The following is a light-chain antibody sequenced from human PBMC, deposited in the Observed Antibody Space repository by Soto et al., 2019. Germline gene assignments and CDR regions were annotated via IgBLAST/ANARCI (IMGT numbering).Light chain of an antibody. V-gene: IGLV2-14*01. CDR2: QVT. J-gene: IGLJ1*01. CDR1: SSDVGIYNY. Sequence: QSVLTQPASASGSPGQSITISCTGTSSDVGIYNYVSWYQQHPGKAPKLMIYQVTNRPSGVSNRFSGSKSGNTASLTISGLQAEDEADHYCSSYTSRSTLVFGTGTKVTVL. CDR3: SSYTSRSTLV.